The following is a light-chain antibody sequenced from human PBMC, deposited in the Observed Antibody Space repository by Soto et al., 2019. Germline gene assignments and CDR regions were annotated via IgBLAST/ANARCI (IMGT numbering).Light chain of an antibody. CDR1: SSNIGSNT. V-gene: IGLV1-44*01. CDR3: AAWDDSLNAWV. CDR2: SNN. J-gene: IGLJ3*02. Sequence: QSVLTQPPSASGTPGQRVTISCSGSSSNIGSNTVNWYQQLPGTAPKLLIYSNNQRRSGVPDRFSGSKSGTSASLAISGLQSEDEADYYCAAWDDSLNAWVFGGGTKLTVL.